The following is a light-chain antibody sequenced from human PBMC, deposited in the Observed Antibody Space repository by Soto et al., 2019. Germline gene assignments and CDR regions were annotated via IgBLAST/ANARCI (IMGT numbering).Light chain of an antibody. Sequence: DIQMTQSPSTLSASVGDRVTITCRASQSISSWLAWYQQKPGKAPKLLIYDASSLEGGVPSRFSGSGSGTEFTLTIYSLQPDDFAVYYCQQRAKWPSTFGPGTKVEMK. CDR2: DAS. J-gene: IGKJ2*02. V-gene: IGKV1-5*01. CDR1: QSISSW. CDR3: QQRAKWPST.